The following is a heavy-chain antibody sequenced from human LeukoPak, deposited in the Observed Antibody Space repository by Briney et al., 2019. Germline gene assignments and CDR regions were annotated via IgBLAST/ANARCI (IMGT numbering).Heavy chain of an antibody. V-gene: IGHV3-7*01. J-gene: IGHJ3*02. CDR3: AKDSEYSSGWFDGFDI. Sequence: GGSLRLSCAASAFPFSSCWMSWVRQAPGKGLEWVANIKQDGSEEYYVDSVKGRLTISRDNAKNSLYLQMNSLRVEDTAVYYCAKDSEYSSGWFDGFDIWGQGAMVTVSP. CDR2: IKQDGSEE. CDR1: AFPFSSCW. D-gene: IGHD6-19*01.